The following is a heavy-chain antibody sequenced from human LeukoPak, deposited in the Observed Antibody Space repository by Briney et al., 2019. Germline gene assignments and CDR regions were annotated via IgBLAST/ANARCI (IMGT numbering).Heavy chain of an antibody. J-gene: IGHJ5*02. D-gene: IGHD2-15*01. V-gene: IGHV1-69*06. CDR1: GGTFSSYA. CDR3: ARGTARSYCSGGSCYPKDCFDP. Sequence: ASVKVSCKASGGTFSSYAISWVRQAPGRGLEWMGGIIPIFGTANYAQKFQGRVTITADKSTSTAYMELSSLRSEDTAVYYCARGTARSYCSGGSCYPKDCFDPRGQGTLVTVSS. CDR2: IIPIFGTA.